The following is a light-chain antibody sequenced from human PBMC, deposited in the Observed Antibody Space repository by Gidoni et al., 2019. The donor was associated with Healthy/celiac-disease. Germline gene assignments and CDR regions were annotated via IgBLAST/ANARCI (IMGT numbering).Light chain of an antibody. J-gene: IGLJ1*01. CDR1: SSDVGGYNY. CDR3: SSYTTSSTRV. CDR2: DVS. V-gene: IGLV2-14*03. Sequence: QSALTQPASVSGSPGPSITISCTGTSSDVGGYNYVSWYQHHPGKAPKLMIYDVSNRPSGVSNRFSGSKSGNTASLTISGLQAEDEADYYCSSYTTSSTRVFGTGTKVTVL.